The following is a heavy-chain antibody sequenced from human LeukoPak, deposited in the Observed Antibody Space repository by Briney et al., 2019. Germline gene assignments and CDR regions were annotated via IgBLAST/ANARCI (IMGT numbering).Heavy chain of an antibody. D-gene: IGHD2-15*01. V-gene: IGHV3-30*03. Sequence: PGGSLRLSCAASGFTFTSYAMHWVRQAPGKGLEWVAVISYDGNDYHYADSVKGRFTISRDNSKNTLYLQMNSLRAEDTAVYYCARYCSGGCYSGVDYWGQGTLVTVPS. CDR1: GFTFTSYA. CDR3: ARYCSGGCYSGVDY. CDR2: ISYDGNDY. J-gene: IGHJ4*02.